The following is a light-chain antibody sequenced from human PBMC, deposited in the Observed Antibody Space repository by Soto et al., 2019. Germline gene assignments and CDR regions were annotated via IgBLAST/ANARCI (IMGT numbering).Light chain of an antibody. CDR1: QSISSF. Sequence: DIQMTQSPSSLSASVGDRVTITCRTSQSISSFLNWYQQKPGKVPKLLIYAASTLQSEVPSRFSGSGSGTDFTLTISSLQPEDFATYYCQQTYITWTFGQGTKVDSK. CDR3: QQTYITWT. J-gene: IGKJ1*01. CDR2: AAS. V-gene: IGKV1-39*01.